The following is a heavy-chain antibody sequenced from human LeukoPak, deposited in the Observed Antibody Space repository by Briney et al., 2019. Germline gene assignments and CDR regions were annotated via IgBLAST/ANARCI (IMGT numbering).Heavy chain of an antibody. CDR2: ISGSGGST. J-gene: IGHJ6*02. CDR1: GFTFSSYA. CDR3: ARDARATRPGVVGMDV. D-gene: IGHD6-6*01. V-gene: IGHV3-23*01. Sequence: PGGSLRLSCAASGFTFSSYAMSWVRQAPGKGLEWVSAISGSGGSTYYADSVKGRFTISRDNSKNTLYLQMNSLRAEDTAEYYCARDARATRPGVVGMDVWGQGTTVTVSS.